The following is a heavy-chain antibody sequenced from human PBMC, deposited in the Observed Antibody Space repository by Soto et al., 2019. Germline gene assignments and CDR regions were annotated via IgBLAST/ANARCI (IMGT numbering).Heavy chain of an antibody. CDR1: GFSRNW. Sequence: GGSLRLSCAASGFSRNWLTWVRQAPGQGLECVAIINGDDRTFYADSVKGRFTISRDNSRNTLFLQMNSLRVEDTAVYYCTTSTIWAGFLVSWGQGTQVTVSS. CDR2: INGDDRT. CDR3: TTSTIWAGFLVS. V-gene: IGHV3-66*01. D-gene: IGHD2-2*01. J-gene: IGHJ4*02.